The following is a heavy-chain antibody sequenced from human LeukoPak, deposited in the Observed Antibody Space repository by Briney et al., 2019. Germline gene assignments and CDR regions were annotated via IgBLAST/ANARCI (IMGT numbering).Heavy chain of an antibody. CDR3: AKDRIVVVVAAGSFDY. D-gene: IGHD2-15*01. J-gene: IGHJ4*02. CDR2: ISGSGGST. Sequence: GGSLRLSCAASGFTFSSYAMSWFRQAPGKGLEWVSSISGSGGSTYYADSVKGRFTISRDNSKNTLYLQMNSLRAEDTAVYYCAKDRIVVVVAAGSFDYWGQGTLVTVSS. V-gene: IGHV3-23*01. CDR1: GFTFSSYA.